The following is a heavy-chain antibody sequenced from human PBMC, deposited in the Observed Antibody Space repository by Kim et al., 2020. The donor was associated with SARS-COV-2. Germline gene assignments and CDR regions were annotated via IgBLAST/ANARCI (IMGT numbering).Heavy chain of an antibody. CDR3: ARAVRGVILNWFDP. D-gene: IGHD3-10*01. CDR1: GGSISSGGYY. CDR2: IYYSGST. J-gene: IGHJ5*02. Sequence: SETLSLTCTVSGGSISSGGYYWSWIRQHPGKGLEWIGYIYYSGSTYYNPSLKSRVTISVDTSKNQFSLKLSSVTAADTAVYYCARAVRGVILNWFDPWGQGTLVTVSS. V-gene: IGHV4-31*03.